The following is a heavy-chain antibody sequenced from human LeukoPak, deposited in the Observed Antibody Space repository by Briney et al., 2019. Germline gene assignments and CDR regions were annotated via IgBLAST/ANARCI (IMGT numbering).Heavy chain of an antibody. V-gene: IGHV1-18*01. CDR2: ISAYNGNT. CDR3: ARSRYHYDSSGKDY. D-gene: IGHD3-22*01. CDR1: GYTFTSYG. Sequence: ASVKVSCKASGYTFTSYGISWVRQAPGQGLEWMGWISAYNGNTNYAQKLQGRVTMTTDTSTSTAYMELRSLRSDDTAVYYCARSRYHYDSSGKDYWGQGTLVTVSS. J-gene: IGHJ4*02.